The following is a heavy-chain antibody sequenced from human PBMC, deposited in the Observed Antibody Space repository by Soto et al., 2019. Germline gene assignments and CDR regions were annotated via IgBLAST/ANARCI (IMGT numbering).Heavy chain of an antibody. D-gene: IGHD2-21*02. V-gene: IGHV2-5*02. CDR1: GFSLTANGVG. Sequence: QITLKESGPALVKPTQTLTLTCTVSGFSLTANGVGVGWIRQPPGKAPEWLTLIFWDGDKRYSPSLKSRLSITMDTSKNHVVLIVTNVDPVDTATYYCAHSVRRVACSGGNCYAFDSWGQGILVTVSS. CDR2: IFWDGDK. J-gene: IGHJ4*02. CDR3: AHSVRRVACSGGNCYAFDS.